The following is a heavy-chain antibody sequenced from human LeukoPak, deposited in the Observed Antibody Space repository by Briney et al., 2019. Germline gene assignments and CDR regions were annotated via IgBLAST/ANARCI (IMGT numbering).Heavy chain of an antibody. CDR2: IASDGRDK. J-gene: IGHJ3*02. D-gene: IGHD3-16*01. Sequence: GGSLRLSCAASGFTFTSHAMHWVRQAPGKGLEWATVIASDGRDKHYADSVKGRFTISRDNSKNTVYLQMNSLKTEDTAVYFCTTEGGVWGYHALDIWGQGTTVTVSS. CDR1: GFTFTSHA. V-gene: IGHV3-30*04. CDR3: TTEGGVWGYHALDI.